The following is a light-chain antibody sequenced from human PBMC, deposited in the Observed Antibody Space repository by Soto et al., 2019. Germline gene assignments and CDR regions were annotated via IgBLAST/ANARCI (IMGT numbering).Light chain of an antibody. J-gene: IGKJ1*01. Sequence: EIVMTQSAATLSVSPGERATLSCRASQSVTNNLAWYHQRPGQAPRLLIYGSSTRATGIPARFSGSGSGTQFTLTISSLQSEDFAVFYCQQYNNWPQTFGQGTKVDIK. CDR3: QQYNNWPQT. V-gene: IGKV3-15*01. CDR1: QSVTNN. CDR2: GSS.